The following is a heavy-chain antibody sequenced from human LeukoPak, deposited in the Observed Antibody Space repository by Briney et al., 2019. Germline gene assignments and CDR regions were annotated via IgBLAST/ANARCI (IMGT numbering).Heavy chain of an antibody. CDR2: MSAYNGNT. V-gene: IGHV1-18*01. Sequence: GASVKVSCKASGYTFTSYGISWVRQAPGQGLEWMGWMSAYNGNTNYAQKLQGRVTMTTDTSTSTAYMELRSLRSDDTAVYYCARDSFVVVTAKGFDPWGQGTLVTVSS. CDR1: GYTFTSYG. CDR3: ARDSFVVVTAKGFDP. J-gene: IGHJ5*02. D-gene: IGHD2-21*02.